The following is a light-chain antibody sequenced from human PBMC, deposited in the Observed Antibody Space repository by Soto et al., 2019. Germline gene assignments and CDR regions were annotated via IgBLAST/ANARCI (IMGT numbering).Light chain of an antibody. V-gene: IGLV2-8*01. J-gene: IGLJ2*01. CDR1: SSDVGGSNY. Sequence: QSVLTQPPSASGSPGQSVTISCTGTSSDVGGSNYVSWYQQHPGKAPKLVIYEVIQRPSGVPDRFSGSRSGNTASLTVSRLQAEDEADYYCSSNVVGTNLKIFGGGTKLTVL. CDR2: EVI. CDR3: SSNVVGTNLKI.